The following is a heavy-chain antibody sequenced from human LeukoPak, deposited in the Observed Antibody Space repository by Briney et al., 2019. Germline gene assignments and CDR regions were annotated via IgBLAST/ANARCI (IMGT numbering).Heavy chain of an antibody. CDR3: ARVDCSGGSCHLDY. J-gene: IGHJ4*02. D-gene: IGHD2-15*01. Sequence: PSETLSLTCTVSGGSISSYYWSWIRQPPGKGLEWIGYIYYSGNTNYNPSLRSRVTISIDTSKNQFSLKLNSVTAADTAVYYCARVDCSGGSCHLDYWGQGTLVTVCS. CDR1: GGSISSYY. V-gene: IGHV4-59*12. CDR2: IYYSGNT.